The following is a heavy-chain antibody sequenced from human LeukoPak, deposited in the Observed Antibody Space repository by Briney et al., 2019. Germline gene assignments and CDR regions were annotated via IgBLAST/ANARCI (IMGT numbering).Heavy chain of an antibody. CDR2: IYYSGST. CDR1: GGSISSYY. J-gene: IGHJ4*02. Sequence: PSETLSLTCTVSGGSISSYYWSWIRQPPGKGLEWIGYIYYSGSTNYNPSLKSRVTISVDTSKNQFSLKLSSVTAADTAVYYCARDSYSSGWYVFDYWGQGTLVTVSS. CDR3: ARDSYSSGWYVFDY. D-gene: IGHD6-19*01. V-gene: IGHV4-59*01.